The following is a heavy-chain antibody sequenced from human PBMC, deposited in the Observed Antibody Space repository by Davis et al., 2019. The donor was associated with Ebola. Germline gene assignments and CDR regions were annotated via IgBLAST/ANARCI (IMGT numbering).Heavy chain of an antibody. V-gene: IGHV4-59*01. CDR3: ARGKTYSVY. J-gene: IGHJ4*02. CDR1: GGSFSDYY. Sequence: MPSETLSLTCAVYGGSFSDYYWSWIRQPPGKGLEWIGYIYYRGSTNYNPSLESRVTISVDTSKNQFSLKLRSVTAADTAVYYCARGKTYSVYWGQGTLVTVSS. CDR2: IYYRGST.